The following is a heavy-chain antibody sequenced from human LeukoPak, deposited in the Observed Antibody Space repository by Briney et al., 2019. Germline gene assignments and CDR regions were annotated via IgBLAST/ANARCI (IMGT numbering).Heavy chain of an antibody. CDR2: INSDGSST. CDR3: ARGPSDSSGWSYFHYAMDV. Sequence: GGSLRLSCAASGFTVSSNYMSWVRQAPGKGLVWVSRINSDGSSTTYADSVKGRFTISRDNAKNTLYLQMNSLRAEDSAVYYCARGPSDSSGWSYFHYAMDVWGQGTTVTVSS. V-gene: IGHV3-74*01. CDR1: GFTVSSNY. J-gene: IGHJ6*02. D-gene: IGHD6-19*01.